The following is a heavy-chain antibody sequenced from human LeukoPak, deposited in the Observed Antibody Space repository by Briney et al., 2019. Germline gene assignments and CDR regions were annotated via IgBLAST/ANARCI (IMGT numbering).Heavy chain of an antibody. CDR3: ARDWVMITFGGVNHWFDP. CDR2: IIPIFGTA. J-gene: IGHJ5*02. Sequence: SVKASCKASAGTSSSYATRWVRQPPGQGREWMGGIIPIFGTANYAQKFQGRVTITADESTSTAYMELSSLRSDGTAVDYRARDWVMITFGGVNHWFDPWGQGTLVTVSS. D-gene: IGHD3-16*01. V-gene: IGHV1-69*13. CDR1: AGTSSSYA.